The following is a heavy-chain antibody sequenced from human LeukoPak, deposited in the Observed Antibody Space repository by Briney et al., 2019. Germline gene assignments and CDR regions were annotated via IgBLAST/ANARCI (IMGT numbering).Heavy chain of an antibody. V-gene: IGHV1-18*01. CDR1: GYTFITYG. CDR3: ARDSYYYGSGNGLDV. Sequence: ASVKVSCKASGYTFITYGISWVRQAPGQGLEWMGWISGYNGNTNHAQMLQGRVTMTTDTSTSTAYMDLRSLRSDDTAVYYCARDSYYYGSGNGLDVWGQGTTVTVSS. CDR2: ISGYNGNT. J-gene: IGHJ6*02. D-gene: IGHD3-10*01.